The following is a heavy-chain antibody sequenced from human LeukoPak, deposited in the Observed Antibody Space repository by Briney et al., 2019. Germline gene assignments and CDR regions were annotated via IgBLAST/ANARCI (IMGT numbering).Heavy chain of an antibody. J-gene: IGHJ4*02. V-gene: IGHV1-2*02. D-gene: IGHD3-10*01. Sequence: ASVKVSCKASGYTFTGSYIHRVRQAPGQGLEWMGWINPNSGGTNYAQKFQGRVTMTRDTSISTAYMELSSLRSDDTAVYYCARDRYYGSGSYYDWGQGTLVTVSS. CDR3: ARDRYYGSGSYYD. CDR1: GYTFTGSY. CDR2: INPNSGGT.